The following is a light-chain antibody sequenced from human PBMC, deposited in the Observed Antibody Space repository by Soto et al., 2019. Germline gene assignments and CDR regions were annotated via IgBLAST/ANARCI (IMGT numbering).Light chain of an antibody. J-gene: IGLJ2*01. V-gene: IGLV2-8*01. CDR2: EVT. CDR3: SSYAASSHLL. Sequence: QSALTQPPSASGSPGQSVTISCSGTSSDIGDYNYVSWYQQYSGKAPKLIIFEVTKRPSGVPDRFSGSKSGNTGSLTVSGLQTEDEAYYYCSSYAASSHLLFGGGTKLTVL. CDR1: SSDIGDYNY.